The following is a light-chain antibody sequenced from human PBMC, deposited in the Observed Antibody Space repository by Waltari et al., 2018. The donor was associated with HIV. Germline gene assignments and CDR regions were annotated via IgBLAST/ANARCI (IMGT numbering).Light chain of an antibody. CDR3: SSYGDNNWVL. J-gene: IGLJ2*01. CDR2: EVT. V-gene: IGLV2-8*01. Sequence: QSALTQPPSASGSLGQSVTISCFGSSSDIGAHYPVSWFHQLPQNSPTLLLYEVTKRPSGVPGRFSGSRSGNTAFLTVSGLQPNDTAAYFCSSYGDNNWVLFGGGTNLTVL. CDR1: SSDIGAHYP.